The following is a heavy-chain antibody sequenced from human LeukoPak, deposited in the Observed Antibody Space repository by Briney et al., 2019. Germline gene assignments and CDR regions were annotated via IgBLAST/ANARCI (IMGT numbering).Heavy chain of an antibody. CDR2: INPNSGGT. D-gene: IGHD4-23*01. J-gene: IGHJ4*02. Sequence: ASVKVSCKASGYTFTGYYMHWVRQAPGQGREWMGWINPNSGGTNYAQKFQGRVTMTRDTAISTAYLQLSRLRSDDTAVYYCARGMTTVVTPGVYWGQGTLVTVSS. V-gene: IGHV1-2*02. CDR1: GYTFTGYY. CDR3: ARGMTTVVTPGVY.